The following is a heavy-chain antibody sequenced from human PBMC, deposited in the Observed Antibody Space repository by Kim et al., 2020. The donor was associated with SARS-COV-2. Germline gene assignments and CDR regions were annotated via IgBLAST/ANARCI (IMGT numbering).Heavy chain of an antibody. D-gene: IGHD1-1*01. J-gene: IGHJ5*02. CDR3: ARFSAPRLLNWWFDP. Sequence: GESLKISCEGSGYSFYGYWIGWARQMPGKGLEWMGIIYHDDSTTKYSPSFQGQVTISADKSIGTAYLQWNSLKASDTAIYYCARFSAPRLLNWWFDPWGQGTLVTVS. V-gene: IGHV5-51*01. CDR2: IYHDDSTT. CDR1: GYSFYGYW.